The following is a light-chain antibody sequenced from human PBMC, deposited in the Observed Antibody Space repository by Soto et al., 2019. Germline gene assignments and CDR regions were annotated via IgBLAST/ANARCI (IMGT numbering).Light chain of an antibody. CDR2: EDD. CDR3: QSYDSSNLV. Sequence: NFMLTQPHSVSASPGKTVTISCTRSSGDIASNYVQWYQQRPGSSPTTVIYEDDQRPSGVPDRFSGSIDSSSNSASLTISGLKTEDEADYYCQSYDSSNLVFGGGTKLTVL. V-gene: IGLV6-57*01. J-gene: IGLJ3*02. CDR1: SGDIASNY.